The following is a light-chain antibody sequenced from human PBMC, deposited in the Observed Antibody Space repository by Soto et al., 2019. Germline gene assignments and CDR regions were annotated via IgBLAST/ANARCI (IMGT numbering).Light chain of an antibody. V-gene: IGKV1-5*01. J-gene: IGKJ1*01. Sequence: DIQVTQSPPTLSASVGDRVTITCRASQTISTWMAWYQQKPGKAPXLLXYDASTLQSGVASRFSGIGSGTEFTLTISSLQSEDFAVYDGQQYKNWPPWTFGQGTKVDIK. CDR2: DAS. CDR1: QTISTW. CDR3: QQYKNWPPWT.